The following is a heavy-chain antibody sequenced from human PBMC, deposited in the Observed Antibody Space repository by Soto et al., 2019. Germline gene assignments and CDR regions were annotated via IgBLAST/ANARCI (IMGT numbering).Heavy chain of an antibody. CDR1: GFTFISYG. CDR3: VRDTGDY. J-gene: IGHJ4*02. CDR2: ISFDATNN. V-gene: IGHV3-30*03. Sequence: QVQLVESGGGVVQPGRSLRLSCAASGFTFISYGIHWVRQAPGKGLEWVALISFDATNNYYTDSVKGRFTIPRDNSGNTVYLQMNSLITEDTAVYYFVRDTGDYWVQGTLVIVSS.